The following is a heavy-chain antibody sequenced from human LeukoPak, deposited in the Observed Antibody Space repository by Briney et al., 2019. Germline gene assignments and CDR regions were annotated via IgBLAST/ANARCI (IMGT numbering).Heavy chain of an antibody. CDR2: ISYDGSNK. Sequence: GGSLRLSCAASGFTFSGYAMHWVRQAPGKGLEWVAVISYDGSNKYYADSVKGRFTISRDNSKNTLYLQMNSLRAEDTAVYYCAKGSSVFYYGMDVWGQGTTVTVSS. J-gene: IGHJ6*02. CDR3: AKGSSVFYYGMDV. CDR1: GFTFSGYA. D-gene: IGHD6-19*01. V-gene: IGHV3-30*04.